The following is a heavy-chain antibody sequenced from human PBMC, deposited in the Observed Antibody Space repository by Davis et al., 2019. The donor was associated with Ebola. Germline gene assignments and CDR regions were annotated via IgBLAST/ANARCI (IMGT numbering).Heavy chain of an antibody. V-gene: IGHV4-34*01. CDR3: ARGPTYYYGMDV. CDR1: GGSISGYY. CDR2: INHSGST. J-gene: IGHJ6*02. Sequence: SETLSLTCTVSGGSISGYYWSWIRQPPGKGLEWIGEINHSGSTTYNPSLKSRVTISVDTSKNQFSLKLSSVTAADTAVYYCARGPTYYYGMDVWGQGTTVTVSS.